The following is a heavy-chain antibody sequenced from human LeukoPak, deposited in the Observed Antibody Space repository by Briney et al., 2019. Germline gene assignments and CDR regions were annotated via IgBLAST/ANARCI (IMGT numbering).Heavy chain of an antibody. CDR2: ISGSGANI. J-gene: IGHJ4*02. Sequence: GGSLRLSCAASGFTFSSYAMSWVRQAPGKGLEWVSVISGSGANIYYADSVKGRFTISRDNSKNTLYLQMNSLRAEDTAVFFCAKSLTTVKRGNFDSWGQGTLVTVSS. CDR1: GFTFSSYA. V-gene: IGHV3-23*01. D-gene: IGHD4-17*01. CDR3: AKSLTTVKRGNFDS.